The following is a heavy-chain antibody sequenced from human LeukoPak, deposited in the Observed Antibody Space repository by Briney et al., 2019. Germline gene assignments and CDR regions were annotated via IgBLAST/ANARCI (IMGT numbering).Heavy chain of an antibody. J-gene: IGHJ6*02. Sequence: ASVKVSCKASGYTFTGYYMHWVRQAPGQGLEWMGWINPNSGGTNYAQKFQGRVTMTRDTSISTAYMELSRLRSDDTAVYYCARERRIVVVPAAIGRGYYYYGMDVWGQGTTVNVSS. CDR1: GYTFTGYY. D-gene: IGHD2-2*02. V-gene: IGHV1-2*02. CDR3: ARERRIVVVPAAIGRGYYYYGMDV. CDR2: INPNSGGT.